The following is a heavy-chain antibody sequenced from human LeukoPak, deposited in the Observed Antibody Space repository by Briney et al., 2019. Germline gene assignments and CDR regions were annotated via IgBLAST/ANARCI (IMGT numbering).Heavy chain of an antibody. CDR1: GFTFTNAW. CDR3: IKSSGDWH. V-gene: IGHV3-15*01. CDR2: ISTKADGGTT. D-gene: IGHD2-21*02. J-gene: IGHJ4*02. Sequence: GGSLRPSCTTSGFTFTNAWMSWVRQAPGKGLEWVGRISTKADGGTTDYAAPVKGRFTTSRDDSRNTLYLQMNSLKTEDTAVYYCIKSSGDWHWGQGTLVTVSS.